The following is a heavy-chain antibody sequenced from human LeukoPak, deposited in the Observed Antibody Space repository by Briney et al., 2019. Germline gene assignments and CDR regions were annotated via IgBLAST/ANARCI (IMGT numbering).Heavy chain of an antibody. CDR3: AREGVVPAAILGY. D-gene: IGHD2-2*01. CDR2: IIPIFGTA. V-gene: IGHV1-69*13. J-gene: IGHJ4*02. Sequence: SVKVSCKASGGTFSSYAISWVRQAPGQGLEWMGGIIPIFGTANYAQKFQGRVTITADESTSTAYMELSSLRSEDTAVYYCAREGVVPAAILGYWGQGTLVTVSS. CDR1: GGTFSSYA.